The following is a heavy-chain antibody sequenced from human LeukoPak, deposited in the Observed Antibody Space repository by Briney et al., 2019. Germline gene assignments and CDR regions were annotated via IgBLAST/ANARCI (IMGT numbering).Heavy chain of an antibody. V-gene: IGHV3-30*18. CDR3: AKVLQPYYYYYYGMDV. Sequence: GGSLRLSFAASGFTFSSYGMHWVRQAPGKGLEWVAVISYDGSNKYYADSVKGRFTISRDNSKNTLYLQMNSLRAEDTAVYYCAKVLQPYYYYYYGMDVWGQGTTVTVSS. CDR1: GFTFSSYG. D-gene: IGHD2-21*02. CDR2: ISYDGSNK. J-gene: IGHJ6*02.